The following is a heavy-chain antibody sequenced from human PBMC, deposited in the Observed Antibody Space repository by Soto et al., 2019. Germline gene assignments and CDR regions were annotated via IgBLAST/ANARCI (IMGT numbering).Heavy chain of an antibody. CDR1: GFTFSSYA. J-gene: IGHJ6*02. Sequence: EVQLVESGGGLVQPGGSLRLSCAASGFTFSSYAMHWVRQAPGKGLEYVSAISSNGGSTYYANSVKGRFTISRDNSKNTRYLQMGSLRAEDMAVYYCARVGGAGIMDVWGQGTTGTVSS. D-gene: IGHD3-16*01. CDR2: ISSNGGST. CDR3: ARVGGAGIMDV. V-gene: IGHV3-64*01.